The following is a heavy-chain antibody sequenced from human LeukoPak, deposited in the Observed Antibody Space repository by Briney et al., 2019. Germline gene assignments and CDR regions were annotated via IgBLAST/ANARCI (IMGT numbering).Heavy chain of an antibody. J-gene: IGHJ5*02. V-gene: IGHV1-18*01. CDR3: ARGSSYEGVIVPDWFDP. CDR1: GYTFTSYG. CDR2: ISAYNGNT. Sequence: ASVKVSCKASGYTFTSYGISWVRQAPGQGLEWMGWISAYNGNTNYAQKLQGRVTMTTDTSTSTAYMELRSLRSDDTAVYYCARGSSYEGVIVPDWFDPWGQGTLVTVSS. D-gene: IGHD3-16*02.